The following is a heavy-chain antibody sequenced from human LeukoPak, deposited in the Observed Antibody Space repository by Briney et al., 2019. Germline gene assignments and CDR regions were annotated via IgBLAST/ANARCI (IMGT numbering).Heavy chain of an antibody. D-gene: IGHD6-19*01. CDR3: AKEQGYTGWLTTGH. V-gene: IGHV3-30*18. J-gene: IGHJ4*02. Sequence: GGSLGLSCAASGFTFSDHGMHWLRQAPGKGLEWVAVISWNGGEEHYGNSVRGRFTISRDNSKNMVYLQMNSLRAEDTAVYYCAKEQGYTGWLTTGHWGQGALVTVSS. CDR1: GFTFSDHG. CDR2: ISWNGGEE.